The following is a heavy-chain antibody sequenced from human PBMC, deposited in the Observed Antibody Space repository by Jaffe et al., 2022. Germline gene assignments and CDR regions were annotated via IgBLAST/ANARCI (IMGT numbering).Heavy chain of an antibody. J-gene: IGHJ4*02. CDR3: AKDGSIFGVVILEGSYYFDY. V-gene: IGHV3-23*01. CDR1: GFTFSSYA. Sequence: EVQLLESGGGLVQPGGSLRLSCAASGFTFSSYAMSWVRQAPGKGLEWVSAISGSGGSTYYADSVKGRFTISRDNSKNTLYLQMNSLRAEDTAVYYCAKDGSIFGVVILEGSYYFDYWGQGTLVTVSS. CDR2: ISGSGGST. D-gene: IGHD3-3*01.